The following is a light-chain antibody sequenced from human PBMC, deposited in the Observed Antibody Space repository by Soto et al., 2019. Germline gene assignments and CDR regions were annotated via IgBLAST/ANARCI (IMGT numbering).Light chain of an antibody. J-gene: IGKJ5*01. V-gene: IGKV1-39*01. CDR2: AAS. CDR3: QQSYSILIT. Sequence: DIQMTQSPSSLSASLGDRVTITCRASPSITSYLSWYQQQPGKAPKLXIYAASSLQSGVPSRFSGSGSGTDFTLTISSLQPEDFATYDCQQSYSILITFGQGTRLEI. CDR1: PSITSY.